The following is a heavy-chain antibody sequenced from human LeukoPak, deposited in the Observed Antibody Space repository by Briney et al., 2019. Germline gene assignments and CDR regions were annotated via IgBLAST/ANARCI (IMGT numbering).Heavy chain of an antibody. V-gene: IGHV4-34*01. D-gene: IGHD3-10*01. CDR3: ARGVPPNYYGSGSYWRRPGNWFDP. J-gene: IGHJ5*02. CDR1: GGSFSGYY. Sequence: SETLSLTCAVYGGSFSGYYWSWIRQPPGKGLEWIGEINHSGSTNYNPSLKSRVTISVDTSKNQFSLKLSSVTAADTAVYYCARGVPPNYYGSGSYWRRPGNWFDPWGQGTLVTVSS. CDR2: INHSGST.